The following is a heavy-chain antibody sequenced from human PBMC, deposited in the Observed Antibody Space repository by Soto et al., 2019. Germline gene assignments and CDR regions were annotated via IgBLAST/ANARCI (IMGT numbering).Heavy chain of an antibody. Sequence: PSETLALTCIVSGGSSNNFYWSWIRQPPGKGLEWIGYVYSGGSTKYNPSLKSQVTISGDTSKNQFSLKLTSVTAADTAVYYCARGGRRVAVAGTFDCWGQGTLVT. J-gene: IGHJ4*02. V-gene: IGHV4-59*01. CDR1: GGSSNNFY. D-gene: IGHD6-19*01. CDR2: VYSGGST. CDR3: ARGGRRVAVAGTFDC.